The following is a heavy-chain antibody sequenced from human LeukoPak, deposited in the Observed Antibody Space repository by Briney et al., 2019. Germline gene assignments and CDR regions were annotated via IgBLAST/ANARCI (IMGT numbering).Heavy chain of an antibody. V-gene: IGHV1-69*10. CDR2: IIPIFGIA. CDR1: GGTFSSYA. Sequence: SVKVSCKASGGTFSSYAISWVRQAPGQGLEWMGGIIPIFGIANYAQKFQGRVTITADKSTSTAYMELSSLRSEDTAVYYCARTDAGSSAYSFDYWGQGTLVTVSS. D-gene: IGHD3-22*01. J-gene: IGHJ4*02. CDR3: ARTDAGSSAYSFDY.